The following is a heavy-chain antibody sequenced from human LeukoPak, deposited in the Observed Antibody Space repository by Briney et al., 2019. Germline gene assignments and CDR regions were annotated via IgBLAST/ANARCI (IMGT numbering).Heavy chain of an antibody. CDR1: GFTFSSYS. J-gene: IGHJ4*02. CDR2: ISSSSSTI. D-gene: IGHD6-19*01. CDR3: ARDLGSSGWFGVFDY. Sequence: GGSLRLSRAASGFTFSSYSMNWVRQAPGKGLEWVSYISSSSSTIYYADSVKGRFTISRDNAKNSLYLQMNSLRAEDTAVYYCARDLGSSGWFGVFDYWGQGTLVTVSS. V-gene: IGHV3-48*04.